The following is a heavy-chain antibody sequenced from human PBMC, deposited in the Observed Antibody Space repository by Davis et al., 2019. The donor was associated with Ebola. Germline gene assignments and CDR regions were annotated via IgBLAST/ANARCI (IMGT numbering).Heavy chain of an antibody. CDR1: GFTFSSYA. CDR3: AKPTSTYYDFLPPHGYYGMDV. J-gene: IGHJ6*02. CDR2: ISGSGGST. V-gene: IGHV3-23*01. Sequence: PGGSLRLSCAASGFTFSSYAMSWVRQAPGKGLEWVSAISGSGGSTYYADSVKGRFTISRDNSKNTLYLQMNSLRAEDTAVYYCAKPTSTYYDFLPPHGYYGMDVWGQGTTVTVSS. D-gene: IGHD3-3*01.